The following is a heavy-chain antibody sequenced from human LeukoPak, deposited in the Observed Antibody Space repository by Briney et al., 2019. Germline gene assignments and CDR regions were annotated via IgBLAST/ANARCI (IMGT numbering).Heavy chain of an antibody. D-gene: IGHD6-13*01. CDR3: ARHLIDSSSLRFDP. CDR1: GGSFSGYY. Sequence: PSETLSLTCAVYGGSFSGYYWSWIRQPPGKGLEWIGEINHSGSTNYNPSLKSRVTISVDTSKNQFSLKLSSVTAADTAVYYCARHLIDSSSLRFDPWGQGTLVTVSS. CDR2: INHSGST. V-gene: IGHV4-34*01. J-gene: IGHJ5*02.